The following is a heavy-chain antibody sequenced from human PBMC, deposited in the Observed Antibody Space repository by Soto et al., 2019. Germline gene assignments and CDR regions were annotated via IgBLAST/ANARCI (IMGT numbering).Heavy chain of an antibody. CDR1: GYTFTSYA. CDR2: INAGNGNT. J-gene: IGHJ4*02. V-gene: IGHV1-3*01. Sequence: ASVKVSCKASGYTFTSYAMHWVRQAPGQRLEWMGWINAGNGNTKYSQKFQGRVTITRDTSASTAYMELSSLRSEDTAVYYCARDLRFGELIDYWGQGTLVTVSS. D-gene: IGHD3-10*01. CDR3: ARDLRFGELIDY.